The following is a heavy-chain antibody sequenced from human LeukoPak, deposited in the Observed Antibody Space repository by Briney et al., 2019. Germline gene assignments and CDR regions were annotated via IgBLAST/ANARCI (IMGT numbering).Heavy chain of an antibody. CDR1: GGSISSSSYY. V-gene: IGHV4-39*07. Sequence: SETLSLTCTVSGGSISSSSYYWGWIRQPPGKGLEWIGSIYYSGSTYYNPSLKSRVTISVDTSKNEFSLKLRSVTAADTAVYYCARGGYSYTSGGYFDFWGRGTLVTVSS. CDR3: ARGGYSYTSGGYFDF. D-gene: IGHD5-18*01. J-gene: IGHJ2*01. CDR2: IYYSGST.